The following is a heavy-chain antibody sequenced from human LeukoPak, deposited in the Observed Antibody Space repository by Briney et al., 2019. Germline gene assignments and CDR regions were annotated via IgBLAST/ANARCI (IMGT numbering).Heavy chain of an antibody. CDR2: MNPNSGNT. Sequence: ASVKVSCKASGYTFTSCGISWVRQAPGQGLEWMGWMNPNSGNTGYAQKFQGRVTMTRNTSISTAYMELSSLRSEDTAVYYCARGRYYGSGSLYDYWGQGTLVTVSS. V-gene: IGHV1-8*02. CDR1: GYTFTSCG. CDR3: ARGRYYGSGSLYDY. D-gene: IGHD3-10*01. J-gene: IGHJ4*02.